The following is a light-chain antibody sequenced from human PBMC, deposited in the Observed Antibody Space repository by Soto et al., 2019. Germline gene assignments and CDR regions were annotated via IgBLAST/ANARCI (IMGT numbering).Light chain of an antibody. CDR2: EVS. Sequence: QSALTQPASVSGSPGQSITISCTGTSSDIGSNNYVSWFQQRPGKAPTLIIYEVSNRPSGVSNHFSGSKSGNPASLTISGLLPEDEAEYYCSSYTTTTRLFGGGTQLTVL. CDR1: SSDIGSNNY. CDR3: SSYTTTTRL. J-gene: IGLJ3*02. V-gene: IGLV2-14*01.